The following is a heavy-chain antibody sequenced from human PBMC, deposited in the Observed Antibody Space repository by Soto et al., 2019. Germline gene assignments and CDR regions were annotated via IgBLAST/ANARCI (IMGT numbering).Heavy chain of an antibody. CDR2: ISSSGSTI. Sequence: QVQLVESGGGLVKPGGPLEPPFAASEFTSMTNYMAWIRQAPGKGLEWVSYISSSGSTIYYADSVKGRFTISRDNAKNSLYLQMNSLRAEDTAVYYCARTPYGSVSGATIWGQGTLVTVSS. CDR3: ARTPYGSVSGATI. CDR1: EFTSMTNY. V-gene: IGHV3-11*01. D-gene: IGHD6-19*01. J-gene: IGHJ4*02.